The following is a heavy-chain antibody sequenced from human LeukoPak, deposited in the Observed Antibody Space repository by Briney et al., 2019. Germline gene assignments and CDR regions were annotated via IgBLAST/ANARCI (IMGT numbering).Heavy chain of an antibody. Sequence: GGSLRLSCAASGFTFSSYGMHWVRQAPGKGLEWVAVIWYDGSNKYYADSVKGRFTISRDNSKNTLYLQMNSLRAEDTAVYYCAREGATYYDFWSGRPFDYWGQGTLVTVSS. CDR2: IWYDGSNK. D-gene: IGHD3-3*01. CDR1: GFTFSSYG. CDR3: AREGATYYDFWSGRPFDY. V-gene: IGHV3-33*01. J-gene: IGHJ4*02.